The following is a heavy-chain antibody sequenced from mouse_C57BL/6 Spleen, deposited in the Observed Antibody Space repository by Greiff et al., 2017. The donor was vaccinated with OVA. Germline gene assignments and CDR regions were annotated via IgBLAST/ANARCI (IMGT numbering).Heavy chain of an antibody. Sequence: QVQLQQPGAELVRPGSSVKLSCKASGYTFTSYWLDWVKQRPGQGLEWIGNIYPSDSETHYNQKFKDKATLTVDKSSSTAYMQLSSLTSEDSAVYDGARRGSTPWFAYWGQGTLVTVSA. CDR1: GYTFTSYW. J-gene: IGHJ3*01. D-gene: IGHD1-1*01. V-gene: IGHV1-61*01. CDR3: ARRGSTPWFAY. CDR2: IYPSDSET.